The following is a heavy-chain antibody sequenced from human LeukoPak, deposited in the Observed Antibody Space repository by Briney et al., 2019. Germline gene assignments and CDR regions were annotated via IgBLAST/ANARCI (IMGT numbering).Heavy chain of an antibody. Sequence: PGGSLRLSCAASGFTFSSYSMNWVRQAPGKGLEWVSSISSSSSYIYYADSVKGRFTISRDNAKNSLYLQMNSLSAEDTAVYYCAGSSWYVHAWFDPWGQGTLVTVSS. J-gene: IGHJ5*02. V-gene: IGHV3-21*01. D-gene: IGHD6-13*01. CDR3: AGSSWYVHAWFDP. CDR2: ISSSSSYI. CDR1: GFTFSSYS.